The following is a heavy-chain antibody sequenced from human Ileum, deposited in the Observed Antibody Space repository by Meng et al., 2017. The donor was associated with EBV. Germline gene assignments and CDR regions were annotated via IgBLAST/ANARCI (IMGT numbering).Heavy chain of an antibody. CDR3: AKGNTVITPLDF. Sequence: EVELLECGGGLEQPGGSLRLSCAASGFAFSSYAMTWVRQAPGKGLEWVSVISGSGGVTYYADSVKGRFTISRDNSKNTLYLQMNSLRAEDTAVYYCAKGNTVITPLDFWGQGSLVTVSS. J-gene: IGHJ4*02. CDR1: GFAFSSYA. CDR2: ISGSGGVT. V-gene: IGHV3-23*01. D-gene: IGHD4-23*01.